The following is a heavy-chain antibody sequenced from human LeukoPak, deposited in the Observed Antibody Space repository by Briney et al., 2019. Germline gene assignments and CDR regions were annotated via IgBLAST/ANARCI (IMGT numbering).Heavy chain of an antibody. CDR2: ISGGSSST. J-gene: IGHJ4*02. D-gene: IGHD4-17*01. Sequence: PGGSLRLSCAASGFTFSSYAMNWVRQAPGKGLEWVSGISGGSSSTNYADSVKGRFTISRDNSKNTLYLQMNSLRADETAVYYRAKATTKYYFDSWGQGTLVTVSS. CDR3: AKATTKYYFDS. CDR1: GFTFSSYA. V-gene: IGHV3-23*01.